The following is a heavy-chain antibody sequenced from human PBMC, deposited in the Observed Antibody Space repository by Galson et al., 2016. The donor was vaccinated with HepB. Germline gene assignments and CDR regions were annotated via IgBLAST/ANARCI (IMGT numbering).Heavy chain of an antibody. CDR1: GFSVSNDW. CDR2: LKRKSDGGTA. Sequence: SLRLSCAASGFSVSNDWMHWVRQAPGKGLEWVGLLKRKSDGGTANYAAPLKGRFTISRADSKNTLYLQMNSLMTEETGVYYCCGDDYWGQGTLVTVSS. D-gene: IGHD4-17*01. J-gene: IGHJ1*01. CDR3: CGDDY. V-gene: IGHV3-15*01.